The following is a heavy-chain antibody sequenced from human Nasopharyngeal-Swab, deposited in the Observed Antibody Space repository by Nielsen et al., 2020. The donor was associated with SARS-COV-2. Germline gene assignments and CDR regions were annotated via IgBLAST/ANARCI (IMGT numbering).Heavy chain of an antibody. Sequence: RQAPGKGLEWIGYIYYSGSTNYNPSLKSRVTISVDTSKNQFSLKPSSVTAADTAVYYCARGGGSGSYYNDDAFDIWGQGTMVTVSS. CDR3: ARGGGSGSYYNDDAFDI. J-gene: IGHJ3*02. D-gene: IGHD3-10*01. CDR2: IYYSGST. V-gene: IGHV4-59*01.